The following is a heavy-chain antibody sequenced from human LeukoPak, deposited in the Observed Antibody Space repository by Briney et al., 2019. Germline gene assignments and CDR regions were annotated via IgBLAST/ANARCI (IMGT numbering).Heavy chain of an antibody. J-gene: IGHJ3*02. D-gene: IGHD6-19*01. CDR1: GGSISSSSYY. CDR2: IYYSGST. Sequence: PETLSLTCTVSGGSISSSSYYWGWIRQPPGKGLEWIGSIYYSGSTYYNPSLKSRVTISVDTSKNQFSLKLSSVTAADTAVYYCAKKTSSGWYGDAFDIWGQGTMVTVSS. CDR3: AKKTSSGWYGDAFDI. V-gene: IGHV4-39*01.